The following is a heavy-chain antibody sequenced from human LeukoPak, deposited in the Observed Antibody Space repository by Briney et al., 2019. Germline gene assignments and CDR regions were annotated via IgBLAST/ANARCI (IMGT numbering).Heavy chain of an antibody. CDR2: ITSSNNYI. V-gene: IGHV3-21*01. Sequence: GGSLRFSCAASGFTFSSYAMSWVRQAPWKGLEWVSSITSSNNYIYYGDSVKGRFTISRDDAKNSLFLQMNSLRAEDTATYYCARGEFGDYYYFYMDVWGKGTTVTVSS. D-gene: IGHD2/OR15-2a*01. J-gene: IGHJ6*03. CDR1: GFTFSSYA. CDR3: ARGEFGDYYYFYMDV.